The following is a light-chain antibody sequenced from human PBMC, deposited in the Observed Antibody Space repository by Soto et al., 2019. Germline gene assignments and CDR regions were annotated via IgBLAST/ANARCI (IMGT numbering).Light chain of an antibody. CDR3: QQQGRSWIT. Sequence: ERMLAEPPASRSLSKGERATLSCRASQSVTSRYLAWYQQKPGQAPRLLIFGASIRDTGIPDRFSGSGSGTDFTLTISRLESEDFAVYYCQQQGRSWITFGHGTLLAIK. CDR2: GAS. CDR1: QSVTSRY. J-gene: IGKJ5*01. V-gene: IGKV3-20*01.